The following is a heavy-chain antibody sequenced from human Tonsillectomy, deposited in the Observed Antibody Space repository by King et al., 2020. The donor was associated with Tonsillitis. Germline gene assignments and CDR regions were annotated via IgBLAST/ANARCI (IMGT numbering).Heavy chain of an antibody. D-gene: IGHD3-22*01. V-gene: IGHV4-39*07. CDR3: ARQDETYYYDSSGYYRGGKFDY. J-gene: IGHJ4*02. Sequence: LQLQESGPGLVKPSETLSLTCTVSGGSISSSSYYWDWIRQPPGKGLEWIGSIYYSGSTYYNPSLKSRVTISVDTSKNQFSLKLSSVTAADTAVYYCARQDETYYYDSSGYYRGGKFDYWGQGTLVTVSS. CDR2: IYYSGST. CDR1: GGSISSSSYY.